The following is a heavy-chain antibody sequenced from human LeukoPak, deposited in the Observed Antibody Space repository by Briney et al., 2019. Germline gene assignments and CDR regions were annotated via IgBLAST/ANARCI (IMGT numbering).Heavy chain of an antibody. V-gene: IGHV1-69*13. Sequence: ASVKVSCKASVGTFSSYAISWVRQAPGHGLEWMGGIIPIFGTANYAQKFQDRVTITADESTSTAYMELSSLRSEDTAVYYCARSIAVAGTVDYWGQGTLVTVSS. CDR2: IIPIFGTA. J-gene: IGHJ4*02. D-gene: IGHD6-19*01. CDR1: VGTFSSYA. CDR3: ARSIAVAGTVDY.